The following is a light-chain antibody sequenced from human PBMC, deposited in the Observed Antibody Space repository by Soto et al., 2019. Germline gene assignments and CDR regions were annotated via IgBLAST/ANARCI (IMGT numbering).Light chain of an antibody. CDR3: QQYSGK. CDR2: DAS. Sequence: DIQMTQSPSTLSASVGDRVTITCRASQSISSWLAWYRQKPGKAPKLLIYDASSLESGVSSRFSGSGSGTEFTLTXSSLQPDDFATYYCQQYSGKFGQGTKVDIK. CDR1: QSISSW. V-gene: IGKV1-5*01. J-gene: IGKJ1*01.